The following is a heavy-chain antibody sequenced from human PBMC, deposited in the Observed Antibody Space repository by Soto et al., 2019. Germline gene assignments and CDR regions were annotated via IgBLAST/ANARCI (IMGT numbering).Heavy chain of an antibody. CDR2: IDPSGGST. J-gene: IGHJ3*02. Sequence: QVQLVQSGAEVKKPGSSVKVSCKASGYTFTASYMHWVRQAPGHGLAWMGIIDPSGGSTSYSQKFQGRVTMTRDTSTSTVYMELNSLRSEGTAVFYCARDSGHYYRSDAFDKWGQGTMVTVSS. CDR3: ARDSGHYYRSDAFDK. CDR1: GYTFTASY. D-gene: IGHD1-26*01. V-gene: IGHV1-46*01.